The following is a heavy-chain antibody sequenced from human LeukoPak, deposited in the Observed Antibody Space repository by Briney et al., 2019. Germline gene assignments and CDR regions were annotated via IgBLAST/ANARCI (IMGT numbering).Heavy chain of an antibody. J-gene: IGHJ4*02. Sequence: GRSLRLSCAASGFTFSRLGMHWVRQAPGKGLEWVAAISYDGSTKYYVDSVKGRFTISRDNSRDTLCLQMNSLRADDTAVYYCAKTGNDFWSGHNWGQGTLVTVSS. CDR2: ISYDGSTK. V-gene: IGHV3-30*18. D-gene: IGHD3-3*01. CDR1: GFTFSRLG. CDR3: AKTGNDFWSGHN.